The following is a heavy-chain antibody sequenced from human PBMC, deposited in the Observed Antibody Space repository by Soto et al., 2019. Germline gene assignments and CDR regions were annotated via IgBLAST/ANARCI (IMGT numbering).Heavy chain of an antibody. CDR2: ISYDGSNK. V-gene: IGHV3-30*18. J-gene: IGHJ4*02. Sequence: QVQLVESGGGVVQPGRSLRLSCAASGFTFSSYGMHWVRQAPGKGLEWVAVISYDGSNKYYADSVKGRFTISRDNCKNTLYLQMNSLRAEDTAGYYCANGERVGGDKGGFDYWGQGTLVTVSS. CDR1: GFTFSSYG. D-gene: IGHD3-16*01. CDR3: ANGERVGGDKGGFDY.